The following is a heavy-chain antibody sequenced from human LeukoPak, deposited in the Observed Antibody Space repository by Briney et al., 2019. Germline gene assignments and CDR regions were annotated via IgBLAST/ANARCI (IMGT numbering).Heavy chain of an antibody. V-gene: IGHV3-7*01. Sequence: GGSLRLSCVVSGFSMSIHWMSWVRQAPGKGLEWVADINPDGSGQYLVDSVKGRFTISRDNAKNLQFLQMNYLRVEDTAVYYCARTGDYDILTGYPYYFDYWGQGTLVTVSS. CDR3: ARTGDYDILTGYPYYFDY. D-gene: IGHD3-9*01. CDR1: GFSMSIHW. J-gene: IGHJ4*02. CDR2: INPDGSGQ.